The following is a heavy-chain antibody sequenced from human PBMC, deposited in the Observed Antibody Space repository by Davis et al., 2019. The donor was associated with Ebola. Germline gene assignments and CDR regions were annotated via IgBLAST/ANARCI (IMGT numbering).Heavy chain of an antibody. CDR2: MSYHGSHT. Sequence: GESLKISCVASTFSFGTYGMHWVRQAPGKGLEWVASMSYHGSHTSYIDSVKGRFTISRDNSKNTLFLQMNSLRPEDTAVYFCAKEYCPNSGPYCTYFEVWGQETQVTVSS. D-gene: IGHD3-10*01. J-gene: IGHJ4*02. CDR1: TFSFGTYG. V-gene: IGHV3-30*18. CDR3: AKEYCPNSGPYCTYFEV.